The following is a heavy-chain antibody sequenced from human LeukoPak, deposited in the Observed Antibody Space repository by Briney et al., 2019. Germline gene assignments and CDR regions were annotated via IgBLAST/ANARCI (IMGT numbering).Heavy chain of an antibody. Sequence: PSETLSLTCCVSGGSISSSSYYWGWIRQPPGKGLEWIGYIYYSGSTSYNPSLKSRVTISVDTSKNQFSLKLSSVTAADTAVYYCARASDNAIFGFLGVWGKGTTVTVSS. V-gene: IGHV4-61*05. D-gene: IGHD3-3*02. CDR3: ARASDNAIFGFLGV. J-gene: IGHJ6*04. CDR2: IYYSGST. CDR1: GGSISSSSYY.